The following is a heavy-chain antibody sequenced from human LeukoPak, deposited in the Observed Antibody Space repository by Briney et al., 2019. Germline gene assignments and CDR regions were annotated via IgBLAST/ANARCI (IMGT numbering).Heavy chain of an antibody. J-gene: IGHJ4*02. CDR1: GFTFSSYA. CDR3: AKDLKGRPAPSRIAARLEWNDY. V-gene: IGHV3-23*01. Sequence: PGGSLRLSCAASGFTFSSYAMSWVRQAPGKGLEWVSAISGSGGSTYYADSVKGRFTISRDNSKNTLYLQMNSLRAEDTAVYYCAKDLKGRPAPSRIAARLEWNDYWGQGTLVTVSS. CDR2: ISGSGGST. D-gene: IGHD6-6*01.